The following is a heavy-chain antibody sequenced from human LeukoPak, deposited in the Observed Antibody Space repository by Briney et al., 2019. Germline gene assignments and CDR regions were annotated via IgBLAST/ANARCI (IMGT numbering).Heavy chain of an antibody. D-gene: IGHD2-15*01. J-gene: IGHJ4*02. V-gene: IGHV1-3*03. CDR2: INAGNGNT. CDR3: AMCFLYCSGGSCYTCYPDY. Sequence: GASVKVSCKASGYTFTSYAMHWVRQAPGQRLEWMGWINAGNGNTKYSQEFQGRVTITRDTSASTAYMELSSLRSEDMAVYYCAMCFLYCSGGSCYTCYPDYWGQGTLVTVSS. CDR1: GYTFTSYA.